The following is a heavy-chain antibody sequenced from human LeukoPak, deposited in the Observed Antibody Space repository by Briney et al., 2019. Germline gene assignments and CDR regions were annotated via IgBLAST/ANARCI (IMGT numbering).Heavy chain of an antibody. V-gene: IGHV3-23*01. D-gene: IGHD1-14*01. CDR3: AKVIIPVLTDPFDY. J-gene: IGHJ4*02. CDR1: GFTFRSYT. Sequence: GGSLRLSCAASGFTFRSYTMSWVRQAPGKGLEWVSGISDSGGSTYYADSVKGRFTISRDNSKNTLYLQMNSLRAEETAVYYCAKVIIPVLTDPFDYWGQGTLVTVSS. CDR2: ISDSGGST.